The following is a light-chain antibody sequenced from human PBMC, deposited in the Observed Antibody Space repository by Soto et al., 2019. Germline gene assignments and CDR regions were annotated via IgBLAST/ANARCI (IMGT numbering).Light chain of an antibody. CDR1: SSDVGSYNF. J-gene: IGLJ1*01. CDR2: EVS. Sequence: QSALTQPASVSGSPGQSITISCTRTSSDVGSYNFVSWYQQHPGEVPKVMIYEVSKRPSGVSDRFSGSKSGNTASLTISGLQAEDEADYYCCADAGRSTYVFGTRTKLTVL. V-gene: IGLV2-23*02. CDR3: CADAGRSTYV.